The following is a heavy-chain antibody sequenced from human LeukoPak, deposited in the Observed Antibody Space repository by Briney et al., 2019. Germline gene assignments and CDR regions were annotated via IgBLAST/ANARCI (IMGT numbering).Heavy chain of an antibody. CDR3: ARDDDIVVVPAAMGVAFDI. CDR1: GFTFSSYW. D-gene: IGHD2-2*01. Sequence: GGSLRLSCAASGFTFSSYWMSWVRQAPGKGLEWVANIKQDGSEKYYVDSVKGRFTIPRDNAKNSLYLQMNSLRAEDTAVYYCARDDDIVVVPAAMGVAFDIWGQGTMVTVSS. CDR2: IKQDGSEK. V-gene: IGHV3-7*03. J-gene: IGHJ3*02.